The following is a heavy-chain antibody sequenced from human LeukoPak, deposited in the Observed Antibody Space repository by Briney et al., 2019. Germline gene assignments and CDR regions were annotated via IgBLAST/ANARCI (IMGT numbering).Heavy chain of an antibody. CDR1: GGTFSSYA. CDR3: ASETAGAHSGTLDY. Sequence: GASVKVSCKASGGTFSSYAISWVRQAPGQGLEWMGIINPSGGSTSYAQKFQGRVTMTRDTSTSTVYMELSSLRSEDTAVYYCASETAGAHSGTLDYWGQGTLVTVSS. J-gene: IGHJ4*02. D-gene: IGHD4/OR15-4a*01. CDR2: INPSGGST. V-gene: IGHV1-46*01.